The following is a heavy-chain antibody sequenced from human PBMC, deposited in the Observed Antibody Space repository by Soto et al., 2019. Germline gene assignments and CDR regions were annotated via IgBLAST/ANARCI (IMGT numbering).Heavy chain of an antibody. D-gene: IGHD6-13*01. CDR2: IYHSGST. J-gene: IGHJ4*02. CDR3: ARDTGSSWSTFDY. CDR1: GGSISSGGYS. Sequence: PSETLSLTCAVSGGSISSGGYSWSWIRQPPGKGLEWIGYIYHSGSTYYNPSLKSRVTISVDRSKNQFSLKLSSVTAADTAVYYCARDTGSSWSTFDYWGQGTLVTVSS. V-gene: IGHV4-30-2*01.